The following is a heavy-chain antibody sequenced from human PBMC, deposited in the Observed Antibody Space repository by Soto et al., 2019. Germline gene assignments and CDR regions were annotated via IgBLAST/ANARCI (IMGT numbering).Heavy chain of an antibody. CDR2: IKSKTDGGTT. Sequence: GGSLRLSCAASGFTFSNAWMSWVRQAPGKGLEWVGRIKSKTDGGTTDYAAPVKGRFTISRDDSKNTLYLQMNSLKTEDTAVYYFATDPYYDFWSGYLPPDAFDIWGQGTMVTVSS. J-gene: IGHJ3*02. CDR3: ATDPYYDFWSGYLPPDAFDI. D-gene: IGHD3-3*01. V-gene: IGHV3-15*01. CDR1: GFTFSNAW.